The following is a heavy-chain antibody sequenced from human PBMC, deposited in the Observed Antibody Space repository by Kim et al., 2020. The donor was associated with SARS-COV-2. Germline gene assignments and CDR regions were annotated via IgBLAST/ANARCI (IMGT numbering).Heavy chain of an antibody. D-gene: IGHD3-22*01. CDR1: GFTFSGSA. CDR3: TRLLYDSSGYYKYYAFDI. CDR2: IRSKANSYAT. V-gene: IGHV3-73*01. Sequence: GGSLRLSCAASGFTFSGSAMHWVRQASGKGLEWVGRIRSKANSYATAYAASVKGRFTISRDDSKNTAYLQMNSLKTEDTAVYYCTRLLYDSSGYYKYYAFDIWGQGTMVTVSS. J-gene: IGHJ3*02.